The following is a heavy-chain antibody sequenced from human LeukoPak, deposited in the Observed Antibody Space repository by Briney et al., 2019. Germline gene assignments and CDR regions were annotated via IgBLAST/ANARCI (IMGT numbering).Heavy chain of an antibody. V-gene: IGHV3-13*01. CDR1: GFTFSSYD. CDR3: ARDNKRLNAFDI. Sequence: GGSLRLSCAASGFTFSSYDMHWVRQAPGKGLEWVSAIGTAGDTYYPGSVKGRFTISRENAKNSLYLQMNSLRAGDTAVYYCARDNKRLNAFDIWGQGTMVTVSS. D-gene: IGHD2/OR15-2a*01. CDR2: IGTAGDT. J-gene: IGHJ3*02.